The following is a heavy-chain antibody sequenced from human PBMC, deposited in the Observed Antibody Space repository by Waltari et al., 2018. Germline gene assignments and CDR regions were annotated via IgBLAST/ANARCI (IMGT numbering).Heavy chain of an antibody. CDR3: AREAGTTVTTRGAFDI. J-gene: IGHJ3*02. CDR2: IIPIFGTA. D-gene: IGHD4-17*01. CDR1: GGTFSSYA. Sequence: QVQLVQSGAEVKKPGSSVQVSCKASGGTFSSYAISWVRQAPGQGLEWMGGIIPIFGTANYAQKFQGRVTITADESTSTAYMELSSLRSEDTAVYYCAREAGTTVTTRGAFDIWGQGTMVTVSS. V-gene: IGHV1-69*01.